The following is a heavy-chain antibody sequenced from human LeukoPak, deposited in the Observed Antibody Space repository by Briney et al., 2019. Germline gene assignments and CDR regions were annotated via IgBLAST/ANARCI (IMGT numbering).Heavy chain of an antibody. CDR3: ARGDCSSTSCHGYYYYYGMDV. CDR1: GFTFSSYS. Sequence: GGSLRLSCAASGFTFSSYSMNWVRQAPGKGLEWVASISSSSSYTYYADSVKGRLTISRDNAKNSLYLQMNSLRAEDTAVYYCARGDCSSTSCHGYYYYYGMDVWGQGTTVTVSS. V-gene: IGHV3-21*01. J-gene: IGHJ6*02. CDR2: ISSSSSYT. D-gene: IGHD2-2*01.